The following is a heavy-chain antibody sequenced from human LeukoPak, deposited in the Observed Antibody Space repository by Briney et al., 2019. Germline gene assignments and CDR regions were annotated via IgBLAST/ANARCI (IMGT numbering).Heavy chain of an antibody. V-gene: IGHV3-23*01. CDR1: GFTFSSYA. J-gene: IGHJ4*02. D-gene: IGHD6-19*01. Sequence: GGSLRLSCAASGFTFSSYAMSWVRQAPGKGLEWVAVISASGDMTYCADSVKGRFTISRDNAKNSLYLQMNSLRAEDTAVYYCARGKYSSGWFDYWGQGTLVTVSS. CDR3: ARGKYSSGWFDY. CDR2: ISASGDMT.